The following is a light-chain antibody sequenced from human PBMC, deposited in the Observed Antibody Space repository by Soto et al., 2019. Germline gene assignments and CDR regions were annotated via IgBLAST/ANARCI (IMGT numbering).Light chain of an antibody. CDR3: QQNYYIPYT. CDR2: GAS. Sequence: DIQMTQSPSSLSVSVGDRVTMSFRTSQDIAFYLNWYQQKPGKAPQLLIYGASNLQHGAPSRFSGSGSGTDFTRTITSLQPEDFATYFCQQNYYIPYTFGQGTKLEI. CDR1: QDIAFY. J-gene: IGKJ2*01. V-gene: IGKV1-39*01.